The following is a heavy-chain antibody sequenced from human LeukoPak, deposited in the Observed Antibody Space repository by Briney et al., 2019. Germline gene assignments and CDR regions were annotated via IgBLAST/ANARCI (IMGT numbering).Heavy chain of an antibody. CDR2: VKRKTDGGTT. D-gene: IGHD3-16*01. V-gene: IGHV3-15*01. CDR1: GFTFNTAW. J-gene: IGHJ4*02. CDR3: TASLGHLPYFFDY. Sequence: PGGSLRLSCAASGFTFNTAWMSWVRQAPGKRLEWIGRVKRKTDGGTTDYAAPVKGRFTISRDDSEDTLFLQMNNLESEDTAVYYCTASLGHLPYFFDYWGQGTLVTVSS.